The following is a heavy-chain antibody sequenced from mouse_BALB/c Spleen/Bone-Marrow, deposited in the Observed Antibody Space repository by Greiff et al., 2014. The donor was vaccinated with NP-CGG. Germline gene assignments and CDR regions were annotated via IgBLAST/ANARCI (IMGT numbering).Heavy chain of an antibody. CDR1: GYTFTSSW. CDR2: IYPSSGNT. CDR3: ARSGFDY. V-gene: IGHV1S130*01. J-gene: IGHJ2*01. Sequence: QVQLQQSGSVLVRPGASVKMSCKASGYTFTSSWMHWVKQRPGQGLEWIGEIYPSSGNTNYNEKFKGKATLTVDTSSSTAYVDLSSQTAEDSAVYYCARSGFDYWGQGTTVTVSS. D-gene: IGHD4-1*01.